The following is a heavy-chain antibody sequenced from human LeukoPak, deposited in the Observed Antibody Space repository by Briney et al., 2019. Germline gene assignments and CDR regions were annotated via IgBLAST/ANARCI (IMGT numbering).Heavy chain of an antibody. D-gene: IGHD3-22*01. CDR2: IYYSGNT. CDR1: GGSISSGAYY. Sequence: SETLSLTCTVSGGSISSGAYYWRWIRQHPGMGLEWIGYIYYSGNTYCTPSLKSRVTISVDTSKNQFSLRLSSVTAADTAVYYCARYSSGFYYFDYWGQGTLVTVSS. CDR3: ARYSSGFYYFDY. V-gene: IGHV4-31*03. J-gene: IGHJ4*02.